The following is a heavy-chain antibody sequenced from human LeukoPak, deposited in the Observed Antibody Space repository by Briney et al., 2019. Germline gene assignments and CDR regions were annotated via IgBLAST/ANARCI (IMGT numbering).Heavy chain of an antibody. CDR2: SQNSGCT. D-gene: IGHD3-10*01. CDR3: ARDYSGSLDY. J-gene: IGHJ4*02. Sequence: SETRSLTCTVSGASLSSAHGWSWIRQPPGKGLEWIGYSQNSGCTNCNPSLKSRVTISVDTSKNQFSLKLSSVTAADTAIYYCARDYSGSLDYWGQGILVTVTS. CDR1: GASLSSAHG. V-gene: IGHV4-61*01.